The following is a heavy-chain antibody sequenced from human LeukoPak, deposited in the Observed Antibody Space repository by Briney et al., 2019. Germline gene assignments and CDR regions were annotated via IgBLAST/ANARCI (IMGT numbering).Heavy chain of an antibody. Sequence: ASVKVSCKASGYTFTSYGISWVRQAPGQGLEWMGWIRAYNGNTRYAQNLQGRVTLTTDTSTSTAYMELSSLRSEDTAVYYCATCRVGATTLRYFQHWGQGTLVTVSS. V-gene: IGHV1-18*01. CDR3: ATCRVGATTLRYFQH. CDR1: GYTFTSYG. J-gene: IGHJ1*01. CDR2: IRAYNGNT. D-gene: IGHD1-26*01.